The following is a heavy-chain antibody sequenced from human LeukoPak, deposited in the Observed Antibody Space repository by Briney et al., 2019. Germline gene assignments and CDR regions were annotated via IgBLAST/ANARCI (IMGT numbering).Heavy chain of an antibody. CDR2: INHSGST. CDR3: ARKRRRGYYLNSAFDV. D-gene: IGHD3-3*01. J-gene: IGHJ3*01. Sequence: SETLSLTCSVYGGSLSGYYWSWIRQTPGKGLELIGEINHSGSTTYYPSFKNRVTISVDTSKNQFSLKLSSVTAADTAMYYCARKRRRGYYLNSAFDVWGQGTMVTVSS. CDR1: GGSLSGYY. V-gene: IGHV4-34*01.